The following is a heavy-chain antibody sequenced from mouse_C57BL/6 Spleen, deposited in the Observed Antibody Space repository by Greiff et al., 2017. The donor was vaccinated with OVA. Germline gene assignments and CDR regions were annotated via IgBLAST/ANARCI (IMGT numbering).Heavy chain of an antibody. D-gene: IGHD4-1*01. Sequence: EVQVVESEGGLVQPGSSMKLSCTASGFTFSDYYMAWVRQVPEKGLEWVANINYDGSSTYYLDSLKSRFIISRDNAKNILYLQMSSLKSEDTATYYCARSWDGGYYFDYWGQGTTLTVSS. V-gene: IGHV5-16*01. J-gene: IGHJ2*01. CDR2: INYDGSST. CDR1: GFTFSDYY. CDR3: ARSWDGGYYFDY.